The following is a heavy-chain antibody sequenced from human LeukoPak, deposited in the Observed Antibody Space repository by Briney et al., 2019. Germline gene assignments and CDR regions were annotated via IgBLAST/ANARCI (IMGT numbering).Heavy chain of an antibody. CDR2: IKQDGSEK. V-gene: IGHV3-7*01. J-gene: IGHJ3*02. Sequence: GGSLRLSCAASGFTFSNAWMSWVRQAPGKGLEWVANIKQDGSEKYYVDSVKGRFTISRDDAKNSLYLQMNSLRAEDTAVYYCARDEVAFDIWGQGTMVTVSS. CDR3: ARDEVAFDI. CDR1: GFTFSNAW.